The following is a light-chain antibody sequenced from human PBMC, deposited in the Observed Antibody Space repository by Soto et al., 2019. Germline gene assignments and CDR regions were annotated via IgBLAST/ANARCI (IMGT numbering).Light chain of an antibody. CDR2: DVS. CDR1: SSDVGGFDS. CDR3: SSYTTSSTHPADV. Sequence: QSALTQPASVSGSPGQSITISCTGTSSDVGGFDSVSWYQHPPGKAPKLMIYDVSYRPSGVSHRFSGSKSGNTASLTISGLQAEDEGDYYCSSYTTSSTHPADVFGTGTKLTVL. V-gene: IGLV2-14*03. J-gene: IGLJ1*01.